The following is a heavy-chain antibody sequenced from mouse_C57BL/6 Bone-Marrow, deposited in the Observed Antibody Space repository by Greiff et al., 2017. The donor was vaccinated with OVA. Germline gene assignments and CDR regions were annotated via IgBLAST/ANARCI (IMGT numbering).Heavy chain of an antibody. CDR1: GFTFSSYA. D-gene: IGHD1-1*02. CDR3: ARDRWLKVLFAY. J-gene: IGHJ3*01. V-gene: IGHV5-4*01. Sequence: EVHLVESGGGLVKPGGSLKLSCAASGFTFSSYAMSWVRQTPEKRLEWVATISDGGSYTYYPDNVKGRFTISRDNAKNNLYLQMSHLKSEDTAMYYCARDRWLKVLFAYRGQGTLVTVSA. CDR2: ISDGGSYT.